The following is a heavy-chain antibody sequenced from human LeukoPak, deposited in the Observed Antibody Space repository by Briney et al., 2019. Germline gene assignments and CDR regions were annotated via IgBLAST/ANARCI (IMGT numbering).Heavy chain of an antibody. D-gene: IGHD6-13*01. Sequence: GGSLRLSCAASGFTFSSYSMNWVRQAPGKGLEWVSYISSSSSTIYYADSVKGRFTISRDNAKNSLYLQMNSLRAEDTAVYYCARVGQQLVLYYYYYMDVWGKGTTVTVSS. CDR3: ARVGQQLVLYYYYYMDV. CDR2: ISSSSSTI. CDR1: GFTFSSYS. V-gene: IGHV3-48*04. J-gene: IGHJ6*03.